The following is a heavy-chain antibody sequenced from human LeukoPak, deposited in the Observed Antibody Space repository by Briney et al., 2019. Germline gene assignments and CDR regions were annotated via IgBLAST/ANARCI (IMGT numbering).Heavy chain of an antibody. J-gene: IGHJ4*02. V-gene: IGHV4-30-4*08. D-gene: IGHD4-17*01. CDR1: GGSISSGGYY. Sequence: TSQTLSLTCTVSGGSISSGGYYWSWIRQPPGKGLEWIGYHYYSGTTNYSPSLKSRVDISIDTFRNQFSLRLTSVTAADTAVYYCARGRYYGDYIDYWGQGALVTVSS. CDR3: ARGRYYGDYIDY. CDR2: HYYSGTT.